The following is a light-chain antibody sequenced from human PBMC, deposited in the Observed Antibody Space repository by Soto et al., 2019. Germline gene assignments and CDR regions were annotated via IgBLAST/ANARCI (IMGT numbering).Light chain of an antibody. V-gene: IGKV4-1*01. Sequence: DIVMSHSPDSLAVALRERALIHSNSSLSVLYSSNNKNYLAWYKQKPGQPPQLISYCASTRESGVPDRFSGSGSGTDFTLTISSLPAEDVEVYYCQQYYRTPLTFGGGTNVDIK. CDR3: QQYYRTPLT. CDR1: LSVLYSSNNKNY. CDR2: CAS. J-gene: IGKJ4*01.